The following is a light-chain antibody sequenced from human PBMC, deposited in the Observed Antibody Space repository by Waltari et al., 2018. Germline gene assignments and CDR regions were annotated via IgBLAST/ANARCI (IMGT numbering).Light chain of an antibody. V-gene: IGLV2-11*01. Sequence: QSALTQPHSVSASPVPSVTIPCSGSINDVGIEDSVSWYQQIPGKAPQPNLYDVVKRPSGVPSRFSGSKYGTTASLTISGLQTDDNATYYCCSYACAYTFVFGGGTKLTVL. CDR3: CSYACAYTFV. J-gene: IGLJ3*02. CDR2: DVV. CDR1: INDVGIEDS.